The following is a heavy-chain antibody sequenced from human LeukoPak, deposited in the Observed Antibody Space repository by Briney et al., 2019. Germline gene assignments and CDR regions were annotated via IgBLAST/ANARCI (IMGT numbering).Heavy chain of an antibody. CDR2: IYSCGST. CDR1: GFTVSSNY. D-gene: IGHD3-22*01. Sequence: GGSLRLSCAASGFTVSSNYMSWVRQAPGKGLKGVSVIYSCGSTYYADSVKGRFTISRDNSKHTLYLQMNSLRAEDTAVYYCARESSSGFINWFDPWGQGTLVTVCS. J-gene: IGHJ5*02. CDR3: ARESSSGFINWFDP. V-gene: IGHV3-53*01.